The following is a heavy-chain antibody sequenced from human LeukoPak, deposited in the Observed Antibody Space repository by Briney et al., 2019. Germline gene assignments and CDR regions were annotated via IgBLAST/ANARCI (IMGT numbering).Heavy chain of an antibody. CDR1: GGSFSGYY. Sequence: SETLSLTCAVYGGSFSGYYWSWIRQPPGKGLEWIGEINHSGSTNYNPSLKSRVTISVDTSKNQFSLKLSSVTAADTAVYYCARSSRSTVTTPGCWGQGTLVTVSS. V-gene: IGHV4-34*01. D-gene: IGHD4-17*01. CDR2: INHSGST. CDR3: ARSSRSTVTTPGC. J-gene: IGHJ4*02.